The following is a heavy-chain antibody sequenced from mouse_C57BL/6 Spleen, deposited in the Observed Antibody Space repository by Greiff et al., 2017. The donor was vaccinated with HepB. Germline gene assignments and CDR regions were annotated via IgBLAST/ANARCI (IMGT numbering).Heavy chain of an antibody. CDR2: ISSGGSYT. CDR3: ARQGDYGSGGIGHYAMDY. V-gene: IGHV5-6*01. CDR1: GFTFSSYG. J-gene: IGHJ4*01. Sequence: EVQLVESGGDLVKPGGSLKLSCAASGFTFSSYGMSWVRQTPDKRLEWVATISSGGSYTYYPDSVKGRFTISRDNAKNTRYLQMSSLKSEDTAMYYCARQGDYGSGGIGHYAMDYWGQGTSVTVSS. D-gene: IGHD1-1*01.